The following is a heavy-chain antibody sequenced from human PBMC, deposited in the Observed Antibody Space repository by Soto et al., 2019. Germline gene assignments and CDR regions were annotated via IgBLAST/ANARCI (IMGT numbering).Heavy chain of an antibody. D-gene: IGHD2-15*01. CDR2: ITPIFGTA. CDR3: ARDPIGALGVVAATPFWFDP. Sequence: GASVKVSCKASGGTFSSYAISWVRQAPGQGLEWMGGITPIFGTANYAQKFQGRVTMTRNTSISTAYMELSSLRSEDTAVYYCARDPIGALGVVAATPFWFDPWGQGTLVTVSS. J-gene: IGHJ5*02. CDR1: GGTFSSYA. V-gene: IGHV1-69*05.